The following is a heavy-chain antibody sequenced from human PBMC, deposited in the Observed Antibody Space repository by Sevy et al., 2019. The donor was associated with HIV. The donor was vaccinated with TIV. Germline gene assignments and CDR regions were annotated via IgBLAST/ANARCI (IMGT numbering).Heavy chain of an antibody. CDR2: ISYDGGNK. D-gene: IGHD2-21*02. CDR1: GFTFSSYA. CDR3: ARGREVVTAKRIYSFDY. Sequence: GGSLRLSCAASGFTFSSYAMHWVRQAPGKGLEWVAVISYDGGNKYYADSVKGRFTISRDNSKNTLYLQLNSLRAEDTAVYYCARGREVVTAKRIYSFDYWGQGTLVTVSS. V-gene: IGHV3-30-3*01. J-gene: IGHJ4*02.